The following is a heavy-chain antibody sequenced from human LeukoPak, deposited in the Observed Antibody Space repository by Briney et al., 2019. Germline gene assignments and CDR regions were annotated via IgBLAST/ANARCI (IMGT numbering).Heavy chain of an antibody. D-gene: IGHD6-19*01. CDR2: IQSDGSEK. J-gene: IGHJ6*02. CDR1: GFTFRSYW. V-gene: IGHV3-7*01. CDR3: ARDSAVATYYGLDV. Sequence: GGSLRLSCVASGFTFRSYWMRWVRQAPGKGLEWVANIQSDGSEKNYVDSVQGRFTISRDNAKTSLYLQMNSLRADDTAVYYCARDSAVATYYGLDVWGQGITVTVSS.